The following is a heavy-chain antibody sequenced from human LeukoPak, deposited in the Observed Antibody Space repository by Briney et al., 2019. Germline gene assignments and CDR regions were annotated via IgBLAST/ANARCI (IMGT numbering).Heavy chain of an antibody. J-gene: IGHJ4*02. CDR2: IIPILGIA. CDR1: GGTFSSYA. D-gene: IGHD1-26*01. V-gene: IGHV1-69*04. Sequence: SVKVSCKASGGTFSSYAISWVRQAPGQGLEWMGRIIPILGIANYAQKFQGRVTITVDKSTSTAYMELSSLRSEDTAVYYCASMIRIVGASGFDYWGQGTLVTVSS. CDR3: ASMIRIVGASGFDY.